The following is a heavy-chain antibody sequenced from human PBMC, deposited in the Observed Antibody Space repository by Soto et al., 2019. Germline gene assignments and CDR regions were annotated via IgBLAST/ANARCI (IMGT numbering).Heavy chain of an antibody. D-gene: IGHD6-19*01. CDR2: INAGNGNT. CDR1: GYTFTSYA. V-gene: IGHV1-3*01. Sequence: ASVKVSCKASGYTFTSYAMHWVRQAPGQRLEWMGWINAGNGNTKYSQKFQGRVTITRDTSASTAYMELSSLRSEDTAVYYCARDFQYSSGWYGMIGYWGQGTLVTVSS. J-gene: IGHJ4*02. CDR3: ARDFQYSSGWYGMIGY.